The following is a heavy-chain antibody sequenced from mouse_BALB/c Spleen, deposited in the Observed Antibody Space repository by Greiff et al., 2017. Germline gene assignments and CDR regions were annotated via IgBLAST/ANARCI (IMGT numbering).Heavy chain of an antibody. Sequence: EVKLVESGGGLVKPGGSLKLSCAASGFTFSSYAMSWVRQTPEKRLEWVASISSGGSTYYPDSVKGRFTISRDNARNILYLQMSSLRSEDTAMYYCARGGTTAYWYFDVWGAGTTVTVSS. CDR1: GFTFSSYA. J-gene: IGHJ1*01. CDR3: ARGGTTAYWYFDV. CDR2: ISSGGST. V-gene: IGHV5-6-5*01. D-gene: IGHD1-2*01.